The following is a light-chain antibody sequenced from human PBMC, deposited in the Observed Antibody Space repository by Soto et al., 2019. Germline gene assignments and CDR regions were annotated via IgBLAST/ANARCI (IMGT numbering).Light chain of an antibody. J-gene: IGLJ1*01. Sequence: QRSLTNLLYVTGSAVRSVTIICTGTSSDVGSYNHVSWYQQHPGKAPKLMIYEVSNRPSGVPDRFSGSKSGNTASLTISGLQAEDEADYYCYSYAGISYVFGTGTKVTVL. CDR3: YSYAGISYV. V-gene: IGLV2-11*01. CDR2: EVS. CDR1: SSDVGSYNH.